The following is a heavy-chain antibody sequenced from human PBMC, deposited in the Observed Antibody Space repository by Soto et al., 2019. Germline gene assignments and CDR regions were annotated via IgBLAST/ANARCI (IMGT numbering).Heavy chain of an antibody. CDR2: IIPIFGTA. CDR3: ARGFSTVTTRDWYFDL. D-gene: IGHD4-17*01. J-gene: IGHJ2*01. Sequence: QVQLVQSGAEVKKPGSSVKVSCKASGGTFSSYAISWVRQAPGQGLEWMGGIIPIFGTANYAQKFQGRVTITADESTRTAYMALSSLRSEDTAVYYCARGFSTVTTRDWYFDLWGRGTLVTVSS. V-gene: IGHV1-69*12. CDR1: GGTFSSYA.